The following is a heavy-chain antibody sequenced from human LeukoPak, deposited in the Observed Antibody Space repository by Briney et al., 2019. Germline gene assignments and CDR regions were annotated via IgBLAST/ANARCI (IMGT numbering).Heavy chain of an antibody. D-gene: IGHD6-13*01. CDR3: ARLYSSSWYENYYYGMDV. CDR1: GGSFSGYY. CDR2: IYYSGST. Sequence: SETLSLTCAVYGGSFSGYYWSWIRQPPGKGLEWIGYIYYSGSTNYNPSLKSRVTISVDTSKNQFSLKLSSVTAADTAVYYCARLYSSSWYENYYYGMDVWGQGTTVTVSS. J-gene: IGHJ6*02. V-gene: IGHV4-59*08.